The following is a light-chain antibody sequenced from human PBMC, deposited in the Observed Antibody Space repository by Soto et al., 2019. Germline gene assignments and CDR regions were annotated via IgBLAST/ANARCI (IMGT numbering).Light chain of an antibody. J-gene: IGKJ1*01. CDR3: QQYNAYPWT. CDR1: QSISSW. CDR2: DAS. Sequence: DIQMTQSPSTLSASVGDRVTITCRASQSISSWLAWYQQKPGKAPKLLMYDASSLDSGVPSRFSGSGSGREFTLTISSLQPDDFATYYCQQYNAYPWTFGQGTKVEIK. V-gene: IGKV1-5*01.